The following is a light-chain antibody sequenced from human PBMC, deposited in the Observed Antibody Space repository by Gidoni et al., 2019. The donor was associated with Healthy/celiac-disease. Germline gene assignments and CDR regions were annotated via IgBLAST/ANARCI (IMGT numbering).Light chain of an antibody. CDR1: QDISNY. J-gene: IGKJ5*01. CDR3: QQYDNLLSIT. CDR2: DAS. V-gene: IGKV1-33*01. Sequence: DIQLTQSPSSLSASVGDRVTITCQASQDISNYLNWYQQKPGKAPKRLIYDASNLETGVPSRFSGSGSGTDFTFIISSLQDEDIATYYCQQYDNLLSITFGQGTRLEIK.